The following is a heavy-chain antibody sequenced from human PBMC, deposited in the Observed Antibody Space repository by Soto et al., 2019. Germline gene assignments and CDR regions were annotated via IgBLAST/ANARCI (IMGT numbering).Heavy chain of an antibody. CDR1: GGSISSYY. Sequence: PSETLSLTCTVSGGSISSYYWSWIRQPPGKGLEWIGYIYYSGSPYYNPSLKSRVTISVDRSKNQFSLKLSSVTAADTAVYYCARVPDVWGQGTTVTVSS. J-gene: IGHJ6*02. V-gene: IGHV4-59*12. CDR2: IYYSGSP. CDR3: ARVPDV.